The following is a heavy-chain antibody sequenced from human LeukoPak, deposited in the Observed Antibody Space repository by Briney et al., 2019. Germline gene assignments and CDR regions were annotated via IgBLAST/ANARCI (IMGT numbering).Heavy chain of an antibody. V-gene: IGHV3-21*01. J-gene: IGHJ4*02. Sequence: GGSLRLSCAASRFTFSSYSMNWVRQAPGKGLEWVSYISSSSDYIYYADSVKGRFTISRDNAKNSLYLQMSSLRAEDTAVYYCARALYDFWSGYYPIFDYWGQGTLVTVSS. CDR1: RFTFSSYS. D-gene: IGHD3-3*01. CDR2: ISSSSDYI. CDR3: ARALYDFWSGYYPIFDY.